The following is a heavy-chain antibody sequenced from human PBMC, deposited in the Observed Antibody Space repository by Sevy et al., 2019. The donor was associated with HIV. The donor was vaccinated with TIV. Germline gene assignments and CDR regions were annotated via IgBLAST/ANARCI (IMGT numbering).Heavy chain of an antibody. CDR1: GFTFSSYW. J-gene: IGHJ4*02. CDR2: IKQDGSEK. CDR3: ARGTAIYYFDY. V-gene: IGHV3-7*01. Sequence: GGSLRLSCAASGFTFSSYWMSWVRQAPGKGLEWVANIKQDGSEKYYVDSVKSRFTISRDNAKNSLYLQMNSLRAEDTAVYYCARGTAIYYFDYWGQGTLVTVSS. D-gene: IGHD2-21*02.